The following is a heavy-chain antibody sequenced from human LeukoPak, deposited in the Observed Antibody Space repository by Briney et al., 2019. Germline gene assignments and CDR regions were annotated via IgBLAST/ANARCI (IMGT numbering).Heavy chain of an antibody. V-gene: IGHV3-23*01. J-gene: IGHJ6*03. Sequence: PGGSLRLSCAASGFTFSSYAMSWVRQAPGKGLEWVSAISGSGGSAYYADSVKGRFTISRDNSKNTLYLQMNSLRAEDTAVYYCAKDLASNWNYGGGYYYYYYMDVWGKGTTVTVSS. D-gene: IGHD1-7*01. CDR2: ISGSGGSA. CDR3: AKDLASNWNYGGGYYYYYYMDV. CDR1: GFTFSSYA.